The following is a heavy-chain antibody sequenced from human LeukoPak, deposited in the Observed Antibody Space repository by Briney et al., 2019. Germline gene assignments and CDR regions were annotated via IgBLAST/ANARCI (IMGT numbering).Heavy chain of an antibody. CDR1: GYTFTSHY. J-gene: IGHJ3*02. CDR2: INPSDHFT. Sequence: ASVKVSCKTSGYTFTSHYMHWVRQAPGQGLEWMGVINPSDHFTRYAQKFQGRVTMTRNTSISTAYMELSSLRSEDTAVYYCARGDTYYYDSSGYYDAFDIWGQGTMVTVSS. V-gene: IGHV1-46*01. CDR3: ARGDTYYYDSSGYYDAFDI. D-gene: IGHD3-22*01.